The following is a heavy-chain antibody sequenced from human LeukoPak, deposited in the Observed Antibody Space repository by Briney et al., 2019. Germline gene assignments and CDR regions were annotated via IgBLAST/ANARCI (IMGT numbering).Heavy chain of an antibody. D-gene: IGHD2-21*01. CDR1: GGTFSSYA. J-gene: IGHJ3*02. CDR3: AYSLRMARGAFDI. Sequence: SAKVSCKASGGTFSSYAISWVRQAPGQGLEWMGGIIPIFGTANYAQKFQGRVTITADESTSTAYMELSSLRSEDTAVYYCAYSLRMARGAFDIWGQGTMVPVSS. CDR2: IIPIFGTA. V-gene: IGHV1-69*01.